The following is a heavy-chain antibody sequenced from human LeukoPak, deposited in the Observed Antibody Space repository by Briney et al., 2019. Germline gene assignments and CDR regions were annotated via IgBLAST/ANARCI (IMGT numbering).Heavy chain of an antibody. CDR3: AKDLTGAFDY. CDR1: GFTFDDYG. J-gene: IGHJ4*02. V-gene: IGHV3-20*04. Sequence: GGSLRLSCAASGFTFDDYGMSWVRQAPGKGLEWVSGINWNGGSTGYADSVKGRFTISRDNAKNSLYLQMNSLRADDTAVYCCAKDLTGAFDYWGQGTLVTVSS. CDR2: INWNGGST. D-gene: IGHD1-14*01.